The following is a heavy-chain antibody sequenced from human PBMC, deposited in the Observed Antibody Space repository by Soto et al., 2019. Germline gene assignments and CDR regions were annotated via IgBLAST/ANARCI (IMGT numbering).Heavy chain of an antibody. D-gene: IGHD2-21*01. Sequence: SGGSLRLSCAASGFTFRSYGMHWVRQAPGKGLEWVAVISYDGSNKYYADSVKGRFTISRDNSKNTLYLQMNSLRAEDTAVYYCAKLVFAESPFDYWGQGTLVTVSS. CDR2: ISYDGSNK. V-gene: IGHV3-30*18. CDR1: GFTFRSYG. CDR3: AKLVFAESPFDY. J-gene: IGHJ4*02.